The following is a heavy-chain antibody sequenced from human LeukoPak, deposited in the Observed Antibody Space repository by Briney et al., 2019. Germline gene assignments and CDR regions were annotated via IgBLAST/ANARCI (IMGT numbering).Heavy chain of an antibody. Sequence: GGSLRLSCAASGFTFSSYAMSWVRQAPGKGLEWVSAISGSGGSTYYADSVKGRFTISRDNSKNTLYLQMNSLRAEDTAVYYCAKTETMITFGGVNGPADYWGQGTLVTVSS. D-gene: IGHD3-16*01. J-gene: IGHJ4*02. CDR1: GFTFSSYA. CDR2: ISGSGGST. CDR3: AKTETMITFGGVNGPADY. V-gene: IGHV3-23*01.